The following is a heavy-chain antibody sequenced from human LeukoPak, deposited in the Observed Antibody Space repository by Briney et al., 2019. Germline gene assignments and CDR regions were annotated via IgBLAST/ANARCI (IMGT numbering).Heavy chain of an antibody. D-gene: IGHD6-6*01. CDR2: MNHSGST. V-gene: IGHV4-4*02. Sequence: SETLSLTCAVSGGSISSSNWWSWIRQPPGKGLEWIGEMNHSGSTNYNPSLKSRVTIPVDTSKNQVSLKLSSVTAADTAMYYRARVRVAARPFNWFDPWGQGTLVTVSS. CDR1: GGSISSSNW. CDR3: ARVRVAARPFNWFDP. J-gene: IGHJ5*02.